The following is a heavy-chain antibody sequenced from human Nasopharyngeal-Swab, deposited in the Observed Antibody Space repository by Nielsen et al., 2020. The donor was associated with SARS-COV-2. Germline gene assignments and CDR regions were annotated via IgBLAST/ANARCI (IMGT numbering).Heavy chain of an antibody. D-gene: IGHD5-18*01. CDR1: GFTFSSYG. J-gene: IGHJ6*02. CDR2: IWYDGSNK. Sequence: GESLNTSCAASGFTFSSYGMHWVRQAPGKGLEWVAVIWYDGSNKYYADSVKGRFTISRDNSKNTLYLQMNSLRAEDTAVYYCAREGGYSYVYGMDVWGQGTTVTVSS. V-gene: IGHV3-33*01. CDR3: AREGGYSYVYGMDV.